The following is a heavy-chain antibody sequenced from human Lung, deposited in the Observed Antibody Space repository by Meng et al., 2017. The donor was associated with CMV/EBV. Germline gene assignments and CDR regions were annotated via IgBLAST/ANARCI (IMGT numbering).Heavy chain of an antibody. D-gene: IGHD5-12*01. CDR2: INWNGGST. CDR3: ARREDNSGYDY. CDR1: GFSFDDYG. V-gene: IGHV3-20*04. Sequence: GGSXRLXCAASGFSFDDYGMSWVRQAPGKGLEWVSGINWNGGSTGYADSVKGRFTISRDNAKNSLYLQMNSLRAEDTALYYCARREDNSGYDYWGQGALVTVSS. J-gene: IGHJ4*02.